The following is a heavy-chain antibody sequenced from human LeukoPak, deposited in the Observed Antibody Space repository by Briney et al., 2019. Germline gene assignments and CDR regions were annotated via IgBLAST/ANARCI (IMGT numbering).Heavy chain of an antibody. CDR2: VFYSGGT. Sequence: SETLSLTCTISGGSTTGYFWSWIRQPPGKGPEWIGYVFYSGGTLYNPSLDSRVTISVDTSKTQFSLELTSVTAADTAVYYCARDRNWGQGTLVTVSS. V-gene: IGHV4-59*12. CDR3: ARDRN. CDR1: GGSTTGYF. J-gene: IGHJ4*02.